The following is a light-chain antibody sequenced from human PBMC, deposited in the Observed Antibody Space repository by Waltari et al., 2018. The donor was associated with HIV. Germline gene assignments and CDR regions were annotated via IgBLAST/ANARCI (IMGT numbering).Light chain of an antibody. V-gene: IGKV1-5*03. Sequence: DIQMTQSPSTLSASVGDRVTITCRASQSINSWLAWYQQKPGNAPNLLIYKASTLERGVPSRFSGSGSGTEFTLTISSLQSDDSATYFCQQYHIYSTFGQGTKVEIK. CDR2: KAS. CDR3: QQYHIYST. CDR1: QSINSW. J-gene: IGKJ1*01.